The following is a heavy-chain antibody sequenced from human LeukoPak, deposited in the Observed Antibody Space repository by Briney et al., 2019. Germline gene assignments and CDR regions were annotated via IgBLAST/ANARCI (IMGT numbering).Heavy chain of an antibody. J-gene: IGHJ5*02. CDR3: ARVVPPDYSCSFTGWWFDP. Sequence: SVKVSCKASGGTFSSYAISWVRQAPGQGLEWMGGIIPIFGTANYAQKFQGRVTITTDESTSTAYMELSSLRSEDTAVYYCARVVPPDYSCSFTGWWFDPWGQGTLVTVSS. V-gene: IGHV1-69*05. CDR1: GGTFSSYA. D-gene: IGHD6-13*01. CDR2: IIPIFGTA.